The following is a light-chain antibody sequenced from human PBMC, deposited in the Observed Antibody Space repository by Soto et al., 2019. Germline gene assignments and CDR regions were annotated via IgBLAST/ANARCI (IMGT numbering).Light chain of an antibody. CDR1: QSVSSSY. J-gene: IGKJ1*01. CDR3: QQYGSSSWT. Sequence: EIVLTQSPGTLSLSPGERATLSCRASQSVSSSYLAWYQQKPGQAPRLLIYGASSRATGIPDRFSGSGSGTDFTLTISRLEPEDFEVSYCQQYGSSSWTFGQGTKVDIK. CDR2: GAS. V-gene: IGKV3-20*01.